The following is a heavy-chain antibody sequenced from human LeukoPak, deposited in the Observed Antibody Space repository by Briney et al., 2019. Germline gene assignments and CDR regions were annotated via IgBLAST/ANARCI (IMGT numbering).Heavy chain of an antibody. D-gene: IGHD3-3*01. CDR1: GYTFTGYY. CDR3: ARDRGVENWFDP. V-gene: IGHV1-2*02. J-gene: IGHJ5*02. Sequence: ASVKVSCKASGYTFTGYYMHWVRQAPGQGLEWMGWINPNSGGTNYAQKFQGRVTMTRDTSISTAYMELSRLRSDDTAVYYCARDRGVENWFDPWGQGTLVTVSS. CDR2: INPNSGGT.